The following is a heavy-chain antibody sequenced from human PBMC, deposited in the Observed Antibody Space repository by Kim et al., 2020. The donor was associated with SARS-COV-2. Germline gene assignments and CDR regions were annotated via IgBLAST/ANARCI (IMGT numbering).Heavy chain of an antibody. D-gene: IGHD6-19*01. V-gene: IGHV3-30-3*01. CDR3: ACPVAGPEWYYGMDV. CDR2: ISYDGSNK. J-gene: IGHJ6*02. Sequence: GGSLRLSCAASGFTFSSYAMHWVRQAPGKGLEWVAVISYDGSNKYYADSVKGRFTISRDNSKNTLYLQMNSLRAEDTAVYYCACPVAGPEWYYGMDVWGQGTTVTVSS. CDR1: GFTFSSYA.